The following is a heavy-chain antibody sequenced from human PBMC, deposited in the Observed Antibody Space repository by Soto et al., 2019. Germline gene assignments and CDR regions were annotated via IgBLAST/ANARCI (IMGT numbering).Heavy chain of an antibody. J-gene: IGHJ6*02. CDR1: GFTFSSYG. CDR3: ARDRVVVITSDEQRNYYYYGMDV. D-gene: IGHD3-22*01. V-gene: IGHV3-33*01. Sequence: GGSLRLSCAASGFTFSSYGMHWVRQAPGKGLEWVAVIWYDGSNKYYADSVKGRFTISRDNSKNTLYLQMNSLRAEDTAVYYCARDRVVVITSDEQRNYYYYGMDVWGQGTTVTVSS. CDR2: IWYDGSNK.